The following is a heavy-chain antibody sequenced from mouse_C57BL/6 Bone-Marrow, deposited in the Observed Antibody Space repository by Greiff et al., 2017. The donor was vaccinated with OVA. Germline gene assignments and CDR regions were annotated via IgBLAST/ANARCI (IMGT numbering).Heavy chain of an antibody. D-gene: IGHD2-3*01. J-gene: IGHJ3*01. V-gene: IGHV14-3*01. CDR3: ARSPLYDVYPFAY. CDR1: GFNIKNTY. Sequence: EVQLQQSVAELVRPGASVKLSCTASGFNIKNTYMHWVKQRPEQGLEWIGRIDPATGNTKYAPKFQGKATITADTSSNTAYLQLSSLTSEDTAIYYCARSPLYDVYPFAYWGQGTLVTVSA. CDR2: IDPATGNT.